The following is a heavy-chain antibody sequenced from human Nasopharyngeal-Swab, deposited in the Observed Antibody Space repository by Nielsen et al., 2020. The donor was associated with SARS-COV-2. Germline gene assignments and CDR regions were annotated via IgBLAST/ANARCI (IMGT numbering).Heavy chain of an antibody. Sequence: KVSCKGSGYSFTSYWIGWVRQMPGKGLEWMGIIYPGDSDTRYSPSFQGQVTISADKSISTAYLQWSSLKASDTAMYYCARVLTEGNYYDSSGYFVYWGQGTLVTVSS. D-gene: IGHD3-22*01. CDR3: ARVLTEGNYYDSSGYFVY. CDR2: IYPGDSDT. J-gene: IGHJ4*02. V-gene: IGHV5-51*01. CDR1: GYSFTSYW.